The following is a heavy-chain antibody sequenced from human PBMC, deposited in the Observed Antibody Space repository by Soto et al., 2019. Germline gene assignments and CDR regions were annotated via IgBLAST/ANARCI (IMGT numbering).Heavy chain of an antibody. Sequence: GESLKISCKGSGYSFTSNWIGWVRQLPGKGLEWMGRIDPSDSYTNYSPSFQGHVTISADKSISTAYLQWSSLKASDTAMYYCARLPLAAAYSDANSWGQGTLVTVSS. D-gene: IGHD6-13*01. J-gene: IGHJ4*02. CDR1: GYSFTSNW. CDR2: IDPSDSYT. V-gene: IGHV5-10-1*01. CDR3: ARLPLAAAYSDANS.